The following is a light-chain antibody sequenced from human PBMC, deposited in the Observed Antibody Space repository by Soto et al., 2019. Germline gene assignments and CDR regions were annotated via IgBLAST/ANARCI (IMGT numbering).Light chain of an antibody. CDR2: GAS. CDR1: QSVSNNY. V-gene: IGKV3-11*01. CDR3: QQRHNWPIT. J-gene: IGKJ5*01. Sequence: EVVLTQSPGTLSLSPGERCTLSCLASQSVSNNYLSWYQQKPGQAPRLLIYGASNRATGITARFSGSGSGTDFTLTISSLEPADFGIYYCQQRHNWPITFGQGTRLDIK.